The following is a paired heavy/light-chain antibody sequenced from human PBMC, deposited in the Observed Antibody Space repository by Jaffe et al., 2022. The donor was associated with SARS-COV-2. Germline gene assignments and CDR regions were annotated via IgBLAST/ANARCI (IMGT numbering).Light chain of an antibody. V-gene: IGLV1-44*01. CDR1: SSNIGSHT. CDR3: AVWDDSLSGHV. Sequence: QSVLTQPPSASGTPGQRVTISCSGSSSNIGSHTVSWHQQLPGTAPNLLIYSNNQRPSGVPDRFSASKSGTSASLAISGLQSEDEADYYCAVWDDSLSGHVFGSGTKVSVL. CDR2: SNN. J-gene: IGLJ1*01.
Heavy chain of an antibody. CDR3: AKIWDY. V-gene: IGHV3-23*01. Sequence: DVQLLESGGGLVQPGGSLRLSCAASGFTFSKYDMTWVRQAPGKGLEWVSSISASGTTTYYADSVRGRFTISRDTSKSTLFLQMSGLRADDTAVYYCAKIWDYWGQGTLVTVSS. D-gene: IGHD3-16*01. CDR2: ISASGTTT. J-gene: IGHJ4*02. CDR1: GFTFSKYD.